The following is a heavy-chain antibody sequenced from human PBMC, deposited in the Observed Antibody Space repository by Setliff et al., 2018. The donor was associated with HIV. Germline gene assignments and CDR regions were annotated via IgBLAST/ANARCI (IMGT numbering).Heavy chain of an antibody. CDR2: FYHTGST. CDR3: ARDQGLELRGDYYYYGMDV. V-gene: IGHV4-59*11. CDR1: GGSIRSHY. D-gene: IGHD1-7*01. J-gene: IGHJ6*02. Sequence: SETLSLTCTVSGGSIRSHYWSWIRQPPGKGLEWMGSFYHTGSTHYNPSLKSRTTMSLDTSRNQVSLKLSSVSAADTAVYYCARDQGLELRGDYYYYGMDVWGQGTTVTVS.